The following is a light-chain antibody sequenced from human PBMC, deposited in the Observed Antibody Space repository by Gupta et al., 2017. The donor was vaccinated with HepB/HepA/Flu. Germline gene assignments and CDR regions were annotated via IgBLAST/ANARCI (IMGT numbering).Light chain of an antibody. J-gene: IGLJ2*01. CDR3: QAWDTRTVV. V-gene: IGLV3-1*01. CDR1: NLGNQY. CDR2: QDT. Sequence: SVSPGQTTSITCSGDNLGNQYTSWYPQKPGQSPVMVIYQDTKRPSGIPERFSGSNSGNTATLTISGTQATDEADYYCQAWDTRTVVFGGGTKLTVL.